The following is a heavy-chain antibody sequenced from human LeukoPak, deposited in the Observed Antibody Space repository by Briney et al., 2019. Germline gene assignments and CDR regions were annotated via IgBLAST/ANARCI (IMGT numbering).Heavy chain of an antibody. D-gene: IGHD3-22*01. CDR3: AKAPRDSSGYFLYCLDH. CDR1: GFSFSTYA. V-gene: IGHV3-23*01. Sequence: GSLRLSCAASGFSFSTYAMSWVRQTPGKGLGWVSDISGSGGSTHYADSVKGRFTISRDNSKNTLYLQMNSLRAEDTAVYYCAKAPRDSSGYFLYCLDHWGQGTLVTVSS. J-gene: IGHJ4*02. CDR2: ISGSGGST.